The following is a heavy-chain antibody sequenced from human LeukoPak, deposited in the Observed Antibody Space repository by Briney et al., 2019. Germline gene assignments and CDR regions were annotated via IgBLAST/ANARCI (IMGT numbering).Heavy chain of an antibody. D-gene: IGHD3-10*01. J-gene: IGHJ4*02. CDR2: ISYDGSNK. CDR1: GFTFSSYG. V-gene: IGHV3-30*18. CDR3: AKDPGVGEPPRY. Sequence: GRSLRLSCAASGFTFSSYGMHWVRQAPGKGLEWVAVISYDGSNKYYADSVKGRFTISRDNSKNTLYLQMNNLRAEDTAVYYCAKDPGVGEPPRYWGQGTLVTVSS.